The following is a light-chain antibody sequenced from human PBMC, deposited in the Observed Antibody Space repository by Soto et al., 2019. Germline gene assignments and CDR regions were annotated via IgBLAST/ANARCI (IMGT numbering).Light chain of an antibody. CDR1: QSVSSN. CDR3: QQYNNWWT. J-gene: IGKJ1*01. V-gene: IGKV3-15*01. Sequence: EIVMTQSPATLSVSPGERATLSCRASQSVSSNLAWYQQKPGQAPRLLIYGASTRATGIPARFSGSGSGTEFTLTISSLLSEDFADYYCQQYNNWWTFGQGTKVEIK. CDR2: GAS.